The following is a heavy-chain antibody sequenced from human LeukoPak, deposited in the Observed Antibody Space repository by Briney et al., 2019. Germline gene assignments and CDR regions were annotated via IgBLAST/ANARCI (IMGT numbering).Heavy chain of an antibody. CDR3: ARGQGTVTTH. CDR1: GGSFSGYY. V-gene: IGHV4-34*01. D-gene: IGHD4-17*01. CDR2: INHSGST. Sequence: ASETLSLTCAVYGGSFSGYYWSWIRQPPGKGLEWIGEINHSGSTNYNPSLKSRVTISLDTSKNQFSLELSSVTAADTAVYYCARGQGTVTTHWGQGTLVTVSS. J-gene: IGHJ4*02.